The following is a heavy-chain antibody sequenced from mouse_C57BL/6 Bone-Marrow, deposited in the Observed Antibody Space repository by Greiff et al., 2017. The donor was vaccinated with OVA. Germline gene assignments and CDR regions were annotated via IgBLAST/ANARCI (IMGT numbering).Heavy chain of an antibody. CDR1: GFTFSDAW. CDR3: TRDYGSSPGFDY. J-gene: IGHJ2*01. CDR2: IRNKANNHAT. V-gene: IGHV6-6*01. Sequence: EVQRVESGGGLVQPGGSMKLSCAASGFTFSDAWMDWVRQSPEKGLEWVAEIRNKANNHATYYAESVKGRFTISRDDSKSSVYLQMNSLRAEDTGIYYCTRDYGSSPGFDYWGQGTTLTVSS. D-gene: IGHD1-1*01.